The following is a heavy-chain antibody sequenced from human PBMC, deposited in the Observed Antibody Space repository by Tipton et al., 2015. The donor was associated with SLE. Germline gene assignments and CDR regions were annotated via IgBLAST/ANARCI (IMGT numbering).Heavy chain of an antibody. J-gene: IGHJ6*03. CDR2: IYYSGST. Sequence: TLSLTCTASGGSISSSSYYWGWIRQPPGKGLEWIGSIYYSGSTYYNPSLKSRVTISVDTSKNQFSLKLTSVTTADTAVYYCATEGSGWSHYMDVWGKGTTVTVSS. D-gene: IGHD6-19*01. V-gene: IGHV4-39*07. CDR3: ATEGSGWSHYMDV. CDR1: GGSISSSSYY.